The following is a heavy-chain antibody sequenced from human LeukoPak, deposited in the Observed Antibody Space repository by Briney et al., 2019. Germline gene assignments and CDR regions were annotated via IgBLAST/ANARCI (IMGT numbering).Heavy chain of an antibody. Sequence: GGSLRLSCAASGFTFSTYSMNWVRQAPGKGLEWVSSISSGTSYIYYADSVKGRFTISRDNAKNSLYLQMNSLRAEDTAVYYCARVGYDYPFDYWGQGTLVTVSS. D-gene: IGHD5-12*01. CDR2: ISSGTSYI. CDR3: ARVGYDYPFDY. V-gene: IGHV3-21*01. CDR1: GFTFSTYS. J-gene: IGHJ4*02.